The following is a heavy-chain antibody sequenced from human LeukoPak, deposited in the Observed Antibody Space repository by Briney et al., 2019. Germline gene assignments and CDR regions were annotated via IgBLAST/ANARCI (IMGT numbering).Heavy chain of an antibody. CDR1: GFSISDFW. CDR2: IDSDGRIT. Sequence: GGSLRLSCVASGFSISDFWMYWVRHTPGKGLVCVSRIDSDGRITSYADSVKGRFTISRDNAKNILYLQMNSLRGEDTAVYYCTRGMGDYWGQGSLVTVSS. CDR3: TRGMGDY. V-gene: IGHV3-74*01. D-gene: IGHD3-10*01. J-gene: IGHJ4*02.